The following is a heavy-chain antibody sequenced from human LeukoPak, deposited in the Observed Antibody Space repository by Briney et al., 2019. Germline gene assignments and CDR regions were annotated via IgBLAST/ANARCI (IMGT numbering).Heavy chain of an antibody. CDR1: GGSISSYY. CDR2: IYYSGST. V-gene: IGHV4-59*01. CDR3: ARLSFMVRGVTGPPYYLDY. Sequence: PSETLSLTCTVSGGSISSYYWSWIRQPPGKGLEWIGYIYYSGSTNYNPSLKSRVTISVDTSKNQFSLKLSSVTAADTAVYYCARLSFMVRGVTGPPYYLDYWGQGTLVTVSS. J-gene: IGHJ4*02. D-gene: IGHD3-10*01.